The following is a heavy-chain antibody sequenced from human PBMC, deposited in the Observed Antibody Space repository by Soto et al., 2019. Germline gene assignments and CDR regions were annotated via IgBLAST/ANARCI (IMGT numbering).Heavy chain of an antibody. Sequence: QLQLQESGPGLVKPSETLSLTCTVSGGSISSSSYYWGWIRQPPGKGLEWIGSIYYSGSTYYNPSLKSRVTISVDTSKNQFSLKLSSVTAADTALYYCARLAEEYYYYYYMDVWGKGTTVTVSS. CDR1: GGSISSSSYY. V-gene: IGHV4-39*01. CDR3: ARLAEEYYYYYYMDV. J-gene: IGHJ6*03. CDR2: IYYSGST.